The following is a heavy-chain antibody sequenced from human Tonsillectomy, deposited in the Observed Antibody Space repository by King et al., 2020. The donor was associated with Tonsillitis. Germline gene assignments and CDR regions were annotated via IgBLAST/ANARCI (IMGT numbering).Heavy chain of an antibody. CDR2: IGTAGDT. J-gene: IGHJ6*03. V-gene: IGHV3-13*04. CDR3: ARAVLRYFDWQAYYMDV. D-gene: IGHD3-9*01. Sequence: VQLVESGGGLVQPGGSLRLSCAASGFTFSSYDMHWVRQATGKGLEWVSAIGTAGDTYYPGSVKGRFTISRENAKNSLYLQMNSLRAGDTAVYYCARAVLRYFDWQAYYMDVWGKGTTVTVSS. CDR1: GFTFSSYD.